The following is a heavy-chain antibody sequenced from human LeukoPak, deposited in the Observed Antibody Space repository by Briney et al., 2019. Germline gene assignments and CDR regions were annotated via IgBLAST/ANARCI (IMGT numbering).Heavy chain of an antibody. J-gene: IGHJ5*02. CDR3: ARPMLRASSWFDP. D-gene: IGHD2-15*01. CDR2: INPNSGGT. Sequence: ASVKVSCKASGYSFTGYYMHWVRQAPGQGLEWMGWINPNSGGTNYAQKFQGRVTMTRDTSIGTAYMELSRLRSDDTAVYYCARPMLRASSWFDPWGQGTLVTVSS. CDR1: GYSFTGYY. V-gene: IGHV1-2*02.